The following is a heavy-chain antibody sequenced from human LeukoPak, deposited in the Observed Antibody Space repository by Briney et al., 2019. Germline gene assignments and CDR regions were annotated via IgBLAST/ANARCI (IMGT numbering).Heavy chain of an antibody. CDR1: GYTFTSYG. V-gene: IGHV1-18*01. D-gene: IGHD3-22*01. CDR3: ARRRGLYYYDSSGYPFDY. CDR2: ISAYNGNT. J-gene: IGHJ4*02. Sequence: ASVTVSCKASGYTFTSYGISWVRQAPGQGLEWMGWISAYNGNTNYAQKLQGRVTMTTDTSTSTAYMELRSLRSDDTAVYYCARRRGLYYYDSSGYPFDYWGQGTLVTVSS.